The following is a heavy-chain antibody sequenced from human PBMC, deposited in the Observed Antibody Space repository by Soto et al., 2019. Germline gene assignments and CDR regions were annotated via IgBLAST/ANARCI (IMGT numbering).Heavy chain of an antibody. CDR3: ARLQPAAGDNDLTFDY. Sequence: PGPSLKISGKGCGYSFTSYWISWVRQMPGKGLEWMGRIDPSDSYTNYSPSFQGHVTISADKSISTAYLQWSSLKASDTAMYYCARLQPAAGDNDLTFDYWGQGTLVTVSS. CDR2: IDPSDSYT. V-gene: IGHV5-10-1*01. J-gene: IGHJ4*02. CDR1: GYSFTSYW. D-gene: IGHD6-13*01.